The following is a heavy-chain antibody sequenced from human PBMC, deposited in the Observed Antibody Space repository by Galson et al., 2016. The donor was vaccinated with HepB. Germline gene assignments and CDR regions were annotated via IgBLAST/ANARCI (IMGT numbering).Heavy chain of an antibody. CDR3: ARRGSGWSQNWFDP. D-gene: IGHD6-19*01. J-gene: IGHJ5*02. CDR1: GYTFTRYW. Sequence: QSGAEVKRPGESLKISCKTSGYTFTRYWIGWVRQMPGKGLEWMGIIYPGDSDTRYSPSFQGQVSISADKSISTAYLQWSSLKASDTAVYYCARRGSGWSQNWFDPWGQGTQVTVSS. CDR2: IYPGDSDT. V-gene: IGHV5-51*01.